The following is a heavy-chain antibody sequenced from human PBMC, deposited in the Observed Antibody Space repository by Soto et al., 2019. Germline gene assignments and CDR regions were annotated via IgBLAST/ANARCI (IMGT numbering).Heavy chain of an antibody. D-gene: IGHD5-18*01. Sequence: SETLSLTCTVSGGSISSYYWSWIRQPPGKGLEWIGYIYYSGSTNYNPSLKSRVTISVDTSKNQFSLKLSSVTAADTAVYYCTRLVWSYGTWFDPWGQGTLVTVSS. J-gene: IGHJ5*02. CDR3: TRLVWSYGTWFDP. CDR1: GGSISSYY. V-gene: IGHV4-59*08. CDR2: IYYSGST.